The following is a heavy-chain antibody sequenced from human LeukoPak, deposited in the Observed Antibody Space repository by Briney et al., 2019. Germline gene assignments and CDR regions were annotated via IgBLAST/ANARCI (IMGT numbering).Heavy chain of an antibody. J-gene: IGHJ4*02. D-gene: IGHD3-22*01. CDR1: GYTFTSYG. V-gene: IGHV1-18*01. CDR2: ISAYNGNT. CDR3: ARGPPILGYYNSTYFFDY. Sequence: ASVKVSCKASGYTFTSYGISWVRQAPGQGLEWMGWISAYNGNTNYAQKLQGRVTMTTDTSTSTAYMELRSLRSDDTAVYYCARGPPILGYYNSTYFFDYWGQGTLVTVSS.